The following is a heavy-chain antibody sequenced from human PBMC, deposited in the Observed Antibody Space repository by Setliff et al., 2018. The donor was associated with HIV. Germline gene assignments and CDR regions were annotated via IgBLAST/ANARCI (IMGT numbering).Heavy chain of an antibody. CDR2: IYYSGST. J-gene: IGHJ4*02. D-gene: IGHD3-22*01. CDR3: ARGADYYDSTGYYTFDY. Sequence: SETLSLTCGIYGGSFSDYYWGWIRQPPGKGLEWIGSIYYSGSTYYNPSLNSRVTTSVDTSKNQFSLKLSSVTAADTAVYYCARGADYYDSTGYYTFDYWGQGTLVTVSS. CDR1: GGSFSDYY. V-gene: IGHV4-34*01.